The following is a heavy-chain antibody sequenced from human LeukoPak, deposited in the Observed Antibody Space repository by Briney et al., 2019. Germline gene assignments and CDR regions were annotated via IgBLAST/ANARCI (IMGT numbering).Heavy chain of an antibody. Sequence: SQTLSLTCTVSGGSIGSGGYYWRWIRQPPGKGLEWIGYIYHSGSTYYNPSLKSRVTISVDRSKNQFSLKLSSVTAADTAVYYCARQESGYQNYFDYWGQGTLVTVAS. J-gene: IGHJ4*02. CDR2: IYHSGST. CDR3: ARQESGYQNYFDY. CDR1: GGSIGSGGYY. V-gene: IGHV4-30-2*01. D-gene: IGHD3-3*01.